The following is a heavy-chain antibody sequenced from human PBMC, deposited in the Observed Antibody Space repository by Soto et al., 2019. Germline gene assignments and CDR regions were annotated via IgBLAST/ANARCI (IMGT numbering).Heavy chain of an antibody. Sequence: SETLSLTCAVYGGSFSGYYWTWIRQPPGTGLEWIGEINHSGSTNYNPSLKSRVTISVDTSKNQFSLKLTSVTAADTAVYYCARGHGTYYYDSSGYRDAFDIWGQGTMVTVS. CDR1: GGSFSGYY. CDR2: INHSGST. CDR3: ARGHGTYYYDSSGYRDAFDI. D-gene: IGHD3-22*01. J-gene: IGHJ3*02. V-gene: IGHV4-34*01.